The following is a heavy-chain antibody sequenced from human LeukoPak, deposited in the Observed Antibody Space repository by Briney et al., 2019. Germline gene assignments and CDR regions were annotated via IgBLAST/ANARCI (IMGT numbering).Heavy chain of an antibody. Sequence: GGSLRLSCAASGFTFSSYAMHWVRQAPGKGLEWVAVISYDGSNKYYADSVKGRFTISRDNAKNSLYLQMNSLRAEDTAVYYCARGGSSSWYGYWGQGTLVTVSS. J-gene: IGHJ4*02. D-gene: IGHD6-13*01. CDR1: GFTFSSYA. V-gene: IGHV3-30-3*01. CDR3: ARGGSSSWYGY. CDR2: ISYDGSNK.